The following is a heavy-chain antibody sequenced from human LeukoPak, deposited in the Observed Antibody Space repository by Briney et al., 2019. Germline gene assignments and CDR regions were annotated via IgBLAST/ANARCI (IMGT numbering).Heavy chain of an antibody. V-gene: IGHV1-69*05. CDR1: GYTFTNYG. CDR3: ARVGGHFTRRDGYKGPFGY. D-gene: IGHD5-24*01. CDR2: IIPIFGTA. Sequence: GASVKVSCKTSGYTFTNYGVSWVRQAPGQGLEWMGGIIPIFGTANYAQKFQGRVTITTDESTSTAYMELSSLRSEDTAVYYCARVGGHFTRRDGYKGPFGYWGQGTLVTVSS. J-gene: IGHJ4*02.